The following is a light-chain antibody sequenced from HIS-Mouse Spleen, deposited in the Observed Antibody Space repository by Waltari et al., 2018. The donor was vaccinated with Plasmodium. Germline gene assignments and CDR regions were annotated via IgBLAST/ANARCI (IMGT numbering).Light chain of an antibody. Sequence: DIQMTQSPSTLAASVGDRVTITCRASQSISSWLAWDQQKPGKAPKLLIYKASSLESGVPSRCSGSGSWTEFTLTISSLQPDDFATYYCQQYNSYSWTFGQGTKVEIK. J-gene: IGKJ1*01. CDR1: QSISSW. CDR2: KAS. CDR3: QQYNSYSWT. V-gene: IGKV1-5*03.